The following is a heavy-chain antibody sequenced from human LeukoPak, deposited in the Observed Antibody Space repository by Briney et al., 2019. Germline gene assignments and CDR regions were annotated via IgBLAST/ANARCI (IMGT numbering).Heavy chain of an antibody. V-gene: IGHV1-69*06. J-gene: IGHJ6*03. CDR3: ASSQSSSSSIYQVRYYYYYMDV. Sequence: GASVKVSCKASGGTFSSYAISWVRQAPGQGLEWMGGIIPIFGTANYAQKFQGRVTITADKSTSTAYMELSSLRSEDTAVYYCASSQSSSSSIYQVRYYYYYMDVWGKGTTVTVSS. D-gene: IGHD6-6*01. CDR2: IIPIFGTA. CDR1: GGTFSSYA.